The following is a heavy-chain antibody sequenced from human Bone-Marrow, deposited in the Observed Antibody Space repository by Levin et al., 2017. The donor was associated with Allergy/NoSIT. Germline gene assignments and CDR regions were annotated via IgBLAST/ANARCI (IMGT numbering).Heavy chain of an antibody. J-gene: IGHJ6*02. CDR2: ISFDGSSK. V-gene: IGHV3-30*18. Sequence: SCAASEFTFSSYGMHWVRQAPGEGLEWVAVISFDGSSKDYADSVKGRFTISRDDSKNTLYLQMNTLRAEDTAVYYCAKYRYSGSGTYSSRPMDVWGQGTTVIVSS. CDR3: AKYRYSGSGTYSSRPMDV. D-gene: IGHD3-10*01. CDR1: EFTFSSYG.